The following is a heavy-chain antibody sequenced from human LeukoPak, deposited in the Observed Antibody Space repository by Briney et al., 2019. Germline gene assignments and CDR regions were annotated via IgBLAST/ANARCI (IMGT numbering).Heavy chain of an antibody. Sequence: GGSLRLSCAASGFTFSSYWMHWVRQAPGKGLVWVSRINSDGSSTSYADSVKGRFTISRDSAKNTLYLQMSSLRAEDTAVYYCARVRYGDYVRYFDYWGQGTLVTVSS. CDR3: ARVRYGDYVRYFDY. CDR2: INSDGSST. V-gene: IGHV3-74*01. CDR1: GFTFSSYW. D-gene: IGHD4-17*01. J-gene: IGHJ4*02.